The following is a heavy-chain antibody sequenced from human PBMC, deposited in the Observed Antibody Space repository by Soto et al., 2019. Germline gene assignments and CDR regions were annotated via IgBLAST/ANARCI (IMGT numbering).Heavy chain of an antibody. D-gene: IGHD5-18*01. CDR2: ISHDGSNK. CDR1: GFTFSSYA. V-gene: IGHV3-30-3*01. Sequence: PGGSLRLSCAASGFTFSSYAMHWVRQAPGKGLEWVAVISHDGSNKCYADSVKGRFTISRDNSKNTLYLQMNSLRAEDTAVYYCARDRIWLSPGHYYYGMDVWGQGTTVTVSS. J-gene: IGHJ6*02. CDR3: ARDRIWLSPGHYYYGMDV.